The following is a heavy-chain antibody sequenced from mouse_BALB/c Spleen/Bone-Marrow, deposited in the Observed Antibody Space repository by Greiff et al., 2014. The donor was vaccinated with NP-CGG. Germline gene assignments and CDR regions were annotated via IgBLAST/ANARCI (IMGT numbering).Heavy chain of an antibody. CDR3: ARDTRLRRLDY. V-gene: IGHV3-2*02. CDR1: GYSITSDYA. CDR2: IGFSGST. D-gene: IGHD2-2*01. Sequence: EVKLMESGPGLVKPSQSLSLTCTVTGYSITSDYAWNWIRQFPGNKLEWMGYIGFSGSTTYIPSLKSRISITRDTSRNQFFLQLNSVTTEDTATYYCARDTRLRRLDYWGQGTTLTVSS. J-gene: IGHJ2*01.